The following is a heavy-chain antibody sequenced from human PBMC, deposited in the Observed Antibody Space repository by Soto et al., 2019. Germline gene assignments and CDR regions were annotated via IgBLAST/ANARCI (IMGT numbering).Heavy chain of an antibody. J-gene: IGHJ6*02. CDR1: GFTFSSCG. Sequence: PGGSLRLSCAASGFTFSSCGMSWVRQAPGKGLEWVSAISGSGGSTYYADSVKGRLTISRDNSKNTLYLQMNSLRAEDTAVYYCAKDAIAAAGLGAKYYYYYYGMDVWVQGTTVTVSS. V-gene: IGHV3-23*01. CDR3: AKDAIAAAGLGAKYYYYYYGMDV. D-gene: IGHD6-13*01. CDR2: ISGSGGST.